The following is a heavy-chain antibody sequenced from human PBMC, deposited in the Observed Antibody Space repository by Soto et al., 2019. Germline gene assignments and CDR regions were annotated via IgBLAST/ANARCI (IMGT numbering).Heavy chain of an antibody. CDR3: ARDYYGSGTNTGDY. Sequence: ASVKVSCKASGYTFTSSAMHWVRQAPGQRLEWMGWINAGNGNTKYSQKFQGRITITRDTSASTAYMELSSLRSEDTAVYYCARDYYGSGTNTGDYWGQGTLVTVSS. CDR2: INAGNGNT. D-gene: IGHD3-10*01. CDR1: GYTFTSSA. J-gene: IGHJ4*02. V-gene: IGHV1-3*01.